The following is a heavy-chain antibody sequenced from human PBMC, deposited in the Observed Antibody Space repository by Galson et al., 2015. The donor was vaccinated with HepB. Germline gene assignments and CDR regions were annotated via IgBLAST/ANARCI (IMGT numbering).Heavy chain of an antibody. CDR3: ARDCDNIGCYGGSKGYYFDY. D-gene: IGHD2-2*01. CDR2: IYYSGST. CDR1: GGSISSGAYY. Sequence: TLSLTCTVSGGSISSGAYYWSWIRQHPGKGLEWIGYIYYSGSTYYNPSLKSRVTISVETSKNQFSLRLGSVTAADMAVYYCARDCDNIGCYGGSKGYYFDYWGQGTLVTVSS. J-gene: IGHJ4*02. V-gene: IGHV4-31*03.